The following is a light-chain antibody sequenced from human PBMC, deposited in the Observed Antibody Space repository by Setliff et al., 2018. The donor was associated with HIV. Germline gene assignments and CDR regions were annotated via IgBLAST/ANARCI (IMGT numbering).Light chain of an antibody. CDR2: DVT. CDR3: CSHAGSYTYV. V-gene: IGLV2-11*01. CDR1: SSDIGGYNY. Sequence: QSALTQPRSVSGSPGQSVTISCTGTSSDIGGYNYVSWYQQHPGKAPKLMIYDVTKRPSGVPDRFSGSKSGNTASLTISGFQAEDEADYYCCSHAGSYTYVFGTGTKVTVL. J-gene: IGLJ1*01.